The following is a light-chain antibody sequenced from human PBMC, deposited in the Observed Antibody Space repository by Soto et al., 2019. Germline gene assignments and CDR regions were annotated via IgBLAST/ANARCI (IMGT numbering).Light chain of an antibody. CDR2: GAS. CDR3: HQYSSSPPT. CDR1: QSLSSRY. Sequence: EIVLTQSPGTLSLSPGDRATLSCRASQSLSSRYLAWYRQKPGQAPRLLIYGASNRATGIPDRFSGSGSGTDFTLTISRLEPDDFAVYYCHQYSSSPPTFGGGTKVEIK. J-gene: IGKJ4*01. V-gene: IGKV3-20*01.